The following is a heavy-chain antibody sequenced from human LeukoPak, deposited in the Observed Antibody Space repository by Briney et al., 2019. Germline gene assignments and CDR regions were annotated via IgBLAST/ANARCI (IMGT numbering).Heavy chain of an antibody. D-gene: IGHD3-10*01. Sequence: PGRSLRLSCEASGVTFSTHGMHWVRQAPGKGLEWVAVISYSGSSKECADSVKGRFTISRDNSKSTLYLQMNSLRAEDTAVYYCANDSGSNTFDNWGQGTLVTVAS. V-gene: IGHV3-30*18. CDR2: ISYSGSSK. CDR3: ANDSGSNTFDN. J-gene: IGHJ3*02. CDR1: GVTFSTHG.